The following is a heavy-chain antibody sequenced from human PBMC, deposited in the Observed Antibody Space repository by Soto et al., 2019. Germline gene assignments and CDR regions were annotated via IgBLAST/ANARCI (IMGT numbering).Heavy chain of an antibody. J-gene: IGHJ4*02. CDR2: INAGNGNT. D-gene: IGHD2-2*02. CDR3: ARGITCSSTSGYNIDY. Sequence: QVQLVQSGAEVKKPGASVKVSCKASGYTFTSYAMHWVRHAPGQRLEWMGWINAGNGNTKYSQKFQGRVTITRDTSASTAYMELSSLRSEDTAVYYCARGITCSSTSGYNIDYWGQGPLVTVSS. V-gene: IGHV1-3*01. CDR1: GYTFTSYA.